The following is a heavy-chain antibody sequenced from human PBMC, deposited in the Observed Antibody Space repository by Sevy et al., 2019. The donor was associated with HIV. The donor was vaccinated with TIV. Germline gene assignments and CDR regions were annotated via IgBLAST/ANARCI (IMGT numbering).Heavy chain of an antibody. D-gene: IGHD4-17*01. CDR2: ISNSGTSM. CDR1: GLTFSSYE. CDR3: ARDLPPSATTVAHFDC. Sequence: GGSLRLSCVASGLTFSSYEMNWVRQAPGKGLEWVSHISNSGTSMYYSDSVKGRFTISRDNARNSLYLQMNSLRAEDTAVYYCARDLPPSATTVAHFDCWGQGTLVTVSS. V-gene: IGHV3-48*03. J-gene: IGHJ4*02.